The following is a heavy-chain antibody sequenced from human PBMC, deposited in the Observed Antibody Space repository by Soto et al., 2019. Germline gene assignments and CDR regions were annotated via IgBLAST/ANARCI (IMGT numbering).Heavy chain of an antibody. V-gene: IGHV4-31*03. Sequence: LSLTCTVSGISISGSNYYWSWILHHPGKCLEWIGNIYYTGTTSYNASLKSRLTISVDTSKNQFSLNVASVTAADTAVYYCARGIRLAYGYHYDFDYWGQGTLVTVSS. CDR2: IYYTGTT. J-gene: IGHJ4*02. CDR3: ARGIRLAYGYHYDFDY. CDR1: GISISGSNYY. D-gene: IGHD3-22*01.